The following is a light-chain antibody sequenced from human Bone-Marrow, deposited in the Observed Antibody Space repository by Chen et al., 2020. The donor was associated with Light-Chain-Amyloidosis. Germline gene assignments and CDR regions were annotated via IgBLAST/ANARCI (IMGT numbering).Light chain of an antibody. Sequence: SYELTQPPSVSVSPGQTARITCSGDDLPTKYAYGYQQKPGQAPVLVIHRDTERPSGISDRFSGSSAGTTATLTISGVQAEDEADYHCQSADSSVTYEVIFGGGTKLTVL. CDR1: DLPTKY. J-gene: IGLJ2*01. V-gene: IGLV3-25*03. CDR3: QSADSSVTYEVI. CDR2: RDT.